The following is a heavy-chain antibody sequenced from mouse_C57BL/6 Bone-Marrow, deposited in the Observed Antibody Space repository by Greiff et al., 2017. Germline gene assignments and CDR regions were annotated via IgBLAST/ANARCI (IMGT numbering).Heavy chain of an antibody. CDR2: IYPRSGNT. J-gene: IGHJ4*01. CDR3: ARPYTLYAMDY. CDR1: GYTFTSYG. Sequence: QVQLKESGAELARPGASVKLSCKASGYTFTSYGISWVKQRTGQGLEWIGEIYPRSGNTYYNEKFKGKATLTADKSSSTAYMELRSLTSEDSAVYFCARPYTLYAMDYWGQGTSVTVSS. V-gene: IGHV1-81*01. D-gene: IGHD2-12*01.